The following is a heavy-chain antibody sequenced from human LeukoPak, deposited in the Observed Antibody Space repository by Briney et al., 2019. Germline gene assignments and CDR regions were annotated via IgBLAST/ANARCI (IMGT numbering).Heavy chain of an antibody. CDR3: TRDGFGTVATGRYFDN. V-gene: IGHV3-49*04. D-gene: IGHD1-26*01. CDR1: GFTFGGYA. Sequence: GGSLRLSCTTSGFTFGGYAMSWVRQAPGKGLEWVGFIRTRAYGGTTEYAASVKGRFTISRDESKSLAYLQMNSRKTEDTAVYYCTRDGFGTVATGRYFDNWGQGTLVTVSS. CDR2: IRTRAYGGTT. J-gene: IGHJ4*02.